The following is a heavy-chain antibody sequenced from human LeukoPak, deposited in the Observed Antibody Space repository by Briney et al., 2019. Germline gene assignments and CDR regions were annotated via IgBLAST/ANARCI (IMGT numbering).Heavy chain of an antibody. CDR3: ATDLGSGSYYWCWFDP. J-gene: IGHJ5*02. Sequence: SETLSLSCTVSGGSISSGDYYWSWVRQPPGKGLEWVGYIYYSGSTYYNPSLKSRVTISVDTSKNQFSLKLSSVTAADTAVYYCATDLGSGSYYWCWFDPWGQASLVTVSS. V-gene: IGHV4-30-4*08. CDR1: GGSISSGDYY. CDR2: IYYSGST. D-gene: IGHD3-10*01.